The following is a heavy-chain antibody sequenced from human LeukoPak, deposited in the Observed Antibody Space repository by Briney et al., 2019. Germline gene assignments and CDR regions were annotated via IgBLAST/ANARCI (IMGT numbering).Heavy chain of an antibody. CDR3: ASLYDSSGYGAFDI. CDR1: GFTFSSYS. J-gene: IGHJ3*02. CDR2: LSSSSSYI. V-gene: IGHV3-21*01. D-gene: IGHD3-22*01. Sequence: GGSLRLSCAASGFTFSSYSMNWVRQAPGKGLEWVSSLSSSSSYIYYADSVKGRFTISRDNAKNSLYLQMNSLRAEDTAVYYCASLYDSSGYGAFDIWGQGTMVTVSS.